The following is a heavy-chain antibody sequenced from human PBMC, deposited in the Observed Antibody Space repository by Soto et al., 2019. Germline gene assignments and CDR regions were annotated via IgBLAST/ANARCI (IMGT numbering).Heavy chain of an antibody. CDR3: GRFLSGTAMDV. V-gene: IGHV5-51*01. J-gene: IGHJ6*02. CDR2: IYPGDSDT. D-gene: IGHD3-3*01. Sequence: CRKSSGKVCGYSFTSYWNSWVRQMPGKGLEWMGIIYPGDSDTRYSPSFQGQVTISADKSISTAYLQWSSLKASDTAMYYCGRFLSGTAMDVWRQGTTVTVSS. CDR1: GYSFTSYW.